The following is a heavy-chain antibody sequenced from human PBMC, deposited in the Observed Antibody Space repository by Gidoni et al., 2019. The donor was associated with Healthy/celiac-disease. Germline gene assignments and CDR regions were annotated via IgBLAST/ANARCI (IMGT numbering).Heavy chain of an antibody. V-gene: IGHV3-21*01. Sequence: EVQLVESGGGLVKPGGSLRLSCAASGFPFSSYSMNWVRQAPGKGLEWVSSISSSSSYIYYADSVKGRFTISRDNAKNSLYLQMNSLRAEDTAVYYCARPSSSTVTFIADYWGQGTLVTVSS. J-gene: IGHJ4*02. CDR1: GFPFSSYS. CDR3: ARPSSSTVTFIADY. CDR2: ISSSSSYI. D-gene: IGHD4-17*01.